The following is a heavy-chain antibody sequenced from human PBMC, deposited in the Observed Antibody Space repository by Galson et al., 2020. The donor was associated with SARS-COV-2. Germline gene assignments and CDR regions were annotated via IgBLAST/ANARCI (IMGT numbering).Heavy chain of an antibody. V-gene: IGHV3-30*03. CDR1: GFTFSSYG. D-gene: IGHD5-18*01. Sequence: GESLKISCAASGFTFSSYGMHWVRQAPGKGLEWVAFISFDGSKKYYADSVKGRFTISRDNPKNTLFLQMNSLRAEDTATYYCATGSQLWLPGGFMDWWGQGTLVTVSS. CDR3: ATGSQLWLPGGFMDW. CDR2: ISFDGSKK. J-gene: IGHJ4*02.